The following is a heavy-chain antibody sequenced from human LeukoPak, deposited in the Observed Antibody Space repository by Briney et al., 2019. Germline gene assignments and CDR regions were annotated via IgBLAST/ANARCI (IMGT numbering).Heavy chain of an antibody. CDR2: TWYDGSDN. CDR1: GFTFGTYG. CDR3: ARSRVVTPLDY. V-gene: IGHV3-33*01. D-gene: IGHD2-21*02. J-gene: IGHJ4*02. Sequence: GRSLRLSCAASGFTFGTYGMHWVRQAPGKGLEWVAVTWYDGSDNYYAASVRGRLTISRDNSKSTVYPQMNSLRVEDTAVYYCARSRVVTPLDYWGRGTLVTVSS.